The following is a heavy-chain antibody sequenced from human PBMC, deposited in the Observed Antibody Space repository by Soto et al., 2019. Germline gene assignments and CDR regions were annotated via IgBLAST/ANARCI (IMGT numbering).Heavy chain of an antibody. CDR3: ARGVPIYVWGSYRSWFDP. CDR2: INHSGST. CDR1: GGSFSGYY. J-gene: IGHJ5*02. Sequence: SETLSLTCAVYGGSFSGYYWSWIRQPPGKGLEWIGEINHSGSTNYNPSLKSRVTISVDTSKNQFSLKLSSVTAADTAVYYCARGVPIYVWGSYRSWFDPWGQGTLVTVSS. D-gene: IGHD3-16*02. V-gene: IGHV4-34*01.